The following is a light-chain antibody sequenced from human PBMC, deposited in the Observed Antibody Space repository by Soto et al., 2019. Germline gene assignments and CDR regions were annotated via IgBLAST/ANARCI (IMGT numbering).Light chain of an antibody. J-gene: IGKJ2*01. CDR2: WAS. Sequence: DIVMTQSPDSLAVSLGERATINCKSSQSVLYSSNNKNYLAWYQQRPGQPPKLLIYWASTRESGVPDRFSGSGSGTDFTLTITSLQARDVAVYYWQQYESTPPTFGQGTKLEIK. V-gene: IGKV4-1*01. CDR1: QSVLYSSNNKNY. CDR3: QQYESTPPT.